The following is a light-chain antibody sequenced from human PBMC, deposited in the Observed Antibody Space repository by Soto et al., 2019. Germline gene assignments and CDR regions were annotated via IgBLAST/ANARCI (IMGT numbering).Light chain of an antibody. CDR3: QQRYDWWT. CDR2: DAS. CDR1: QSVSNY. Sequence: ESVLTQSPATLSLSPGERATLSCRASQSVSNYLAWYQQKPGQAPRLLIYDASSRASGIPPRFSGSGSGTDFTLTISSLEPEDFAVYYCQQRYDWWTFGQGTKVEIK. V-gene: IGKV3-11*01. J-gene: IGKJ1*01.